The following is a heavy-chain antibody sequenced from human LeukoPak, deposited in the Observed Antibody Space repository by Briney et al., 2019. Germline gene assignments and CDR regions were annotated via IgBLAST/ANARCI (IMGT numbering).Heavy chain of an antibody. CDR2: ISYGGSNK. J-gene: IGHJ4*02. Sequence: GGSLRLSCAASRFTFSTYGMHWVRQAPGKGLEWVAVISYGGSNKYYADSVKGRFTISRDNSKNTLYLQMNSLRAEDTAVYYCAKDAGYSSSWIDYWGQGTLVTVSS. CDR1: RFTFSTYG. CDR3: AKDAGYSSSWIDY. D-gene: IGHD6-13*01. V-gene: IGHV3-30*18.